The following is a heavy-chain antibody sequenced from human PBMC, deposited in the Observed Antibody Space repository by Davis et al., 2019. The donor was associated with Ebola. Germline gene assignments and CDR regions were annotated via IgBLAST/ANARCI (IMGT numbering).Heavy chain of an antibody. CDR2: IYYSGST. V-gene: IGHV4-61*01. D-gene: IGHD2-2*01. J-gene: IGHJ6*02. CDR3: ARVPYCSSTSCFMYYYGMDV. Sequence: SETLSLTCTVSGGSVSSGSYYWSWIRQPPGKGLEWIGYIYYSGSTNYNPSLKSRVTISVDTSKNQFSLKLSSVTAADTAVYYCARVPYCSSTSCFMYYYGMDVWGQGTTVTVSS. CDR1: GGSVSSGSYY.